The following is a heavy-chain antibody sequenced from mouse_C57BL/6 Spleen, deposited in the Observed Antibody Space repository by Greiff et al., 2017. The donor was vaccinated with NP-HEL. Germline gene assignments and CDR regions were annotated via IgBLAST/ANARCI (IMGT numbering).Heavy chain of an antibody. CDR3: ARDYGRYFDV. CDR2: ISDGGSYT. J-gene: IGHJ1*03. D-gene: IGHD1-1*01. Sequence: EVQLVESGGGLVKPGGSLKLSCAASGFTFSSYAMSWVRQTPEKRLEWVATISDGGSYTSYPDNVKGRFTISRDNAKNNLYLQMSHLKSEDTAMYYCARDYGRYFDVWGTGTTVTVSS. CDR1: GFTFSSYA. V-gene: IGHV5-4*01.